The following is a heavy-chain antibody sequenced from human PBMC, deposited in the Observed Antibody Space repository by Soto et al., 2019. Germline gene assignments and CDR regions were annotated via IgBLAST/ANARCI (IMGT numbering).Heavy chain of an antibody. D-gene: IGHD2-2*01. J-gene: IGHJ4*02. V-gene: IGHV1-18*01. CDR3: ARIVVLAPPGRGGDYYFAF. CDR2: ISVYNGHT. CDR1: GYTFTSYG. Sequence: RASVKVSCKASGYTFTSYGIIWVRQAPGQGLEWMGWISVYNGHTNYAQKLQGRVTMTTDTSTSTAYMELRSLRSDDRAVYYCARIVVLAPPGRGGDYYFAFGGQGTLVPVSS.